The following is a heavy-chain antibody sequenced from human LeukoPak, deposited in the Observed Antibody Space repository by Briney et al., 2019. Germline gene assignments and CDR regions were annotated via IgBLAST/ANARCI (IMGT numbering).Heavy chain of an antibody. J-gene: IGHJ4*02. Sequence: GGSLRLSCAASGFTFSSYWMHWVRHAPGKGLVWVSRINSDGSSTTYADSAKGRFTISRDNAKNTLYLQMNSLRADDTAVYYCARASGTDSGDFIQIDFWGQGTLVTVSS. CDR1: GFTFSSYW. CDR2: INSDGSST. V-gene: IGHV3-74*01. D-gene: IGHD2-21*01. CDR3: ARASGTDSGDFIQIDF.